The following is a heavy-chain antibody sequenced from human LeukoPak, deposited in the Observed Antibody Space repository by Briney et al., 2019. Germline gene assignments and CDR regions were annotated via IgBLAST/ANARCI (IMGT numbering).Heavy chain of an antibody. V-gene: IGHV4-31*11. D-gene: IGHD4-23*01. CDR2: IYYSGST. Sequence: SETLSLTCGVSGGSITTTNYWSWVRQPPGKGLEWIGYIYYSGSTYYNPSLKSRVTISVDTSKNQFSLKLNSVTAADTAVYFCASRSPPGKTGYFDYWGQGTLVTVSS. CDR3: ASRSPPGKTGYFDY. CDR1: GGSITTTNY. J-gene: IGHJ4*02.